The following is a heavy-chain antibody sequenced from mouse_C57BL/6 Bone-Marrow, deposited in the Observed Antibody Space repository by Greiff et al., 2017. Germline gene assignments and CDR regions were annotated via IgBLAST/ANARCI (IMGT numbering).Heavy chain of an antibody. CDR1: GYTFTSYW. Sequence: QVQLQQSGAELAKPGASVKLSCKASGYTFTSYWMHWVKQRPGQGLEWIGYINPSSGYTKYNQKFKGKATLTADKSSSTAYMQLSSLTYEDSAGYYCASDAYWGQGTLVTVSA. CDR3: ASDAY. J-gene: IGHJ3*01. V-gene: IGHV1-7*01. CDR2: INPSSGYT.